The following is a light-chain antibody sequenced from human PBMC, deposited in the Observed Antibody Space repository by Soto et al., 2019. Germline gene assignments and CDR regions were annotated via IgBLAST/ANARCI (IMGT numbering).Light chain of an antibody. Sequence: QSVLTQPPSVPGAPGQRVTISCTGSSSNIGANYDVHWYQHRPGTAPKLLIFGNTNRPSGVPDRFSGSKSGTSASLAITGLQAEDEGDYYCQSYDSTLSARYVFXTGTKVTVL. J-gene: IGLJ1*01. CDR3: QSYDSTLSARYV. CDR1: SSNIGANYD. V-gene: IGLV1-40*01. CDR2: GNT.